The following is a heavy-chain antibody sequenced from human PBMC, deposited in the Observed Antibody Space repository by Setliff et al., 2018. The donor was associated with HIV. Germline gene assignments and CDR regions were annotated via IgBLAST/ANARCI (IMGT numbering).Heavy chain of an antibody. CDR1: GGSISSYY. J-gene: IGHJ5*02. CDR2: IYYSGST. CDR3: ARHIAGYSAYDLGWFDP. D-gene: IGHD5-12*01. Sequence: SETLSLTCTVPGGSISSYYWSWIRQPPGKGLEWIGYIYYSGSTNYNPSLKSRVTISVDTSKNHFSLRLSSVTAADTAVYYCARHIAGYSAYDLGWFDPWGQGTLVTVSS. V-gene: IGHV4-59*08.